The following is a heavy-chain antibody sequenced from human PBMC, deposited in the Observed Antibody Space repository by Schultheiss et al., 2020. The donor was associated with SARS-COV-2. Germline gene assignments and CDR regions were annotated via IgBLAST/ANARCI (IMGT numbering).Heavy chain of an antibody. CDR2: IYPGDSDT. CDR1: GYSFTSYW. Sequence: GESLKISCKGSGYSFTSYWISWVRQMPGKGLEWMGIIYPGDSDTRYSPSFQGQVTISADKSISTAYLQWSSLKASDTAMYYCARLLGYCSGGSCYLGDYWGQGTLVTVSS. V-gene: IGHV5-51*01. CDR3: ARLLGYCSGGSCYLGDY. J-gene: IGHJ4*02. D-gene: IGHD2-15*01.